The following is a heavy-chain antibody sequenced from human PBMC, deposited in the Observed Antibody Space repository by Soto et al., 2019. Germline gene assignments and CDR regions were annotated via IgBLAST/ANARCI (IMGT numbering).Heavy chain of an antibody. CDR2: IYYSGST. CDR3: ARTMVRGGGFDY. V-gene: IGHV4-31*03. D-gene: IGHD3-10*01. J-gene: IGHJ4*02. CDR1: GGSISSGGYY. Sequence: SETLSLTCTVSGGSISSGGYYWSWIRQHPGKGLEWIGYIYYSGSTYYNPSLKSRVTISVDTSKNQFSLKLSSVTAADTAVYYCARTMVRGGGFDYWGQGTPVTVSS.